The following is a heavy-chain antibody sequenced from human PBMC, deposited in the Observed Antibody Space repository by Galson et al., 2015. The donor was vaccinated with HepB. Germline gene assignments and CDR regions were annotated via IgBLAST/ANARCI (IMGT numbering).Heavy chain of an antibody. D-gene: IGHD1-26*01. V-gene: IGHV3-30-3*01. CDR3: ASIRGSGATSDY. CDR2: ISYDGSNK. CDR1: GFTLSSYA. Sequence: SLRLSCAASGFTLSSYAMHWVRQAPGKGLEWVAVISYDGSNKYYADSVKGRFTISRDNSKNTLYLQMNSLRAEDTAVYYCASIRGSGATSDYWGQGTLVTVSS. J-gene: IGHJ4*02.